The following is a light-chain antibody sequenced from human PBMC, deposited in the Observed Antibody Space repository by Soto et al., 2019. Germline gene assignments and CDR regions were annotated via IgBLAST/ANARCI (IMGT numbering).Light chain of an antibody. J-gene: IGLJ1*01. Sequence: QSALTQSASVSGSPGQSIIISCTGTSSDVGSGSHNLVSWFQQRPGKAPKVMIYEGSKRPSGVSNRFSGSKSGITASLTISGLQVEDEADYYCCSYAGSFKYVFGTGTKLTVL. V-gene: IGLV2-23*01. CDR1: SSDVGSGSHNL. CDR3: CSYAGSFKYV. CDR2: EGS.